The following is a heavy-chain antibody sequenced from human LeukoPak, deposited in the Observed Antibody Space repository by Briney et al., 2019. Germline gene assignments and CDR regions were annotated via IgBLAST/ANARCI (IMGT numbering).Heavy chain of an antibody. CDR1: RFTFNTYA. CDR3: AKARSYSSGWYGRDYYYGMDV. V-gene: IGHV3-23*01. Sequence: GGSLRLSCAASRFTFNTYAVNWVRQAPGKGLEWVSAISGNGDITYYADSVKGRFTISRDNSKNTLYLQMNSLRAEDTAVYYCAKARSYSSGWYGRDYYYGMDVWGQGTTVTVSS. CDR2: ISGNGDIT. J-gene: IGHJ6*02. D-gene: IGHD6-19*01.